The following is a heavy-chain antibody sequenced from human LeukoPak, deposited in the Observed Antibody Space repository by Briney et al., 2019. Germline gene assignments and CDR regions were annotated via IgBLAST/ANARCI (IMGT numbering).Heavy chain of an antibody. Sequence: PSETLSLTCSVSGGSIRSYYWSWIRQPPGKGLEWIGYIYDSESTKYNPSLKSRVTISLDTSKNQFSLELSSVTAVDTAVYYCARDIVDIFWSGSPRGFDPWGQGTLVTVSS. CDR2: IYDSEST. CDR3: ARDIVDIFWSGSPRGFDP. D-gene: IGHD3-3*01. V-gene: IGHV4-59*01. CDR1: GGSIRSYY. J-gene: IGHJ5*02.